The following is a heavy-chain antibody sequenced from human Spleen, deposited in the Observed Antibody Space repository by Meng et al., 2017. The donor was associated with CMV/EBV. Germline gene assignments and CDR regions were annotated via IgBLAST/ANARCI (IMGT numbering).Heavy chain of an antibody. Sequence: SGTSISGGGFSWNWIRQHAEKGLEWIGYIYSDGRTYYNPSLKSRLAISLDTPKNQFSLNLTSVTAADTAVDYCARGGYTSGSGWFAPWGQGTLVTVSS. D-gene: IGHD1-1*01. CDR1: GTSISGGGFS. J-gene: IGHJ5*02. CDR2: IYSDGRT. CDR3: ARGGYTSGSGWFAP. V-gene: IGHV4-31*02.